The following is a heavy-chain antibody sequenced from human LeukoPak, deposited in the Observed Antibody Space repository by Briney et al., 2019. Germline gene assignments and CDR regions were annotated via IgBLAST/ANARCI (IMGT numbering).Heavy chain of an antibody. D-gene: IGHD4-11*01. V-gene: IGHV3-33*06. Sequence: GGSLRLSCAASGFTSSSFVMHWVRQAPGKGLEWVATLWYDGSNNYFADSVKGRFTISRDTSKNTLYLQMNNLRAEDTAVYFCAKAYSNYSYYYMDVWGEGTKVTVSS. CDR1: GFTSSSFV. J-gene: IGHJ6*03. CDR3: AKAYSNYSYYYMDV. CDR2: LWYDGSNN.